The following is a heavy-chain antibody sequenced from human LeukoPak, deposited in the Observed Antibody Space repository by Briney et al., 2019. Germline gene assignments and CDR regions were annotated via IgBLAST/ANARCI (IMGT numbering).Heavy chain of an antibody. CDR1: EFPLIIYA. CDR2: IWYDGSNK. Sequence: GSRSLSYAWTEFPLIIYALHWAGPAPGKGLEGVAVIWYDGSNKYYADSVKGRFTISRDNSKNTLYLQMNSLRAEDTAVYYCAKDPYYYSSGYSYFDYWAQGTLVTVSS. D-gene: IGHD3-22*01. J-gene: IGHJ4*02. CDR3: AKDPYYYSSGYSYFDY. V-gene: IGHV3-33*06.